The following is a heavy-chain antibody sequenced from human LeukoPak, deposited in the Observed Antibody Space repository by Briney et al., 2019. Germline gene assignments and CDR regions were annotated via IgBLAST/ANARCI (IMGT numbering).Heavy chain of an antibody. D-gene: IGHD2-15*01. Sequence: SETLSLTCTVSGGSISSSSYYWGRIRQPPGKGLEWIGSIYYSGSTYYNPSLKSRVTISVDTSKNQFSLKLSSVTAADTAVYYYARYIVVVVAATLASWFDPWGQGTLVTVSS. V-gene: IGHV4-39*01. J-gene: IGHJ5*02. CDR3: ARYIVVVVAATLASWFDP. CDR2: IYYSGST. CDR1: GGSISSSSYY.